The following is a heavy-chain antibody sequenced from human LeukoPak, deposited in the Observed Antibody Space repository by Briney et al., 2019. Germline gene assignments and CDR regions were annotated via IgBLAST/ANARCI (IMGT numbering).Heavy chain of an antibody. CDR1: GFTFSGYW. D-gene: IGHD4-17*01. Sequence: PGGALRLSCAASGFTFSGYWMHWVRQAPGMGLVWVSRITGDGISTSYADSVKGRFTISRDNAKNTLYLQMICLRAEDTAVYYCARDTGWYFGLWGRGTLVTVSS. CDR3: ARDTGWYFGL. CDR2: ITGDGIST. J-gene: IGHJ2*01. V-gene: IGHV3-74*01.